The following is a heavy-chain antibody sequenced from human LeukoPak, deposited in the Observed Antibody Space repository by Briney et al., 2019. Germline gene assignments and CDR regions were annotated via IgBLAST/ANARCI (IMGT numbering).Heavy chain of an antibody. D-gene: IGHD3-9*01. Sequence: SETLSLTCTVSGGSIRSSSYYWGWIRQPPGKGLEWIGSINYSGSTNYNPSLKSRVTISVDTSKNQFSLKLRSVTAADTAVYYCARTSDYDILTGTIDYWGQGTLVTVSS. CDR1: GGSIRSSSYY. V-gene: IGHV4-39*01. CDR2: INYSGST. J-gene: IGHJ4*02. CDR3: ARTSDYDILTGTIDY.